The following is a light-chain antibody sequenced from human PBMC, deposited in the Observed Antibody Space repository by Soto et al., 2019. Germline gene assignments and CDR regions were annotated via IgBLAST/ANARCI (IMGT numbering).Light chain of an antibody. CDR3: QQYDNWPLT. V-gene: IGKV1-17*03. CDR1: QDITSY. J-gene: IGKJ4*01. CDR2: GAT. Sequence: DIQMTQSPTAVSASLGDRVTITCRPSQDITSYVVWFQQKPGKVPERLIYGATNLQSGVPSRFSGSGSGTEFTLTISSLQSEDFAVYYCQQYDNWPLTFGGGTKVDI.